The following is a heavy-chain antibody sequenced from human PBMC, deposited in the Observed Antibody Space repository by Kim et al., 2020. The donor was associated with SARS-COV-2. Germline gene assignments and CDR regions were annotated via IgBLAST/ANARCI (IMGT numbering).Heavy chain of an antibody. V-gene: IGHV4-59*13. CDR1: GGSISSYY. Sequence: SETLSLTCTVSGGSISSYYWSWIRQPPGKGLEWIGYIYYSGSTNYNPSLKSRVTISVDTSKNQFSLKLSSVTAADTAVYYCARSPTGRNPSLDYWGQGTLVTVSS. J-gene: IGHJ4*02. CDR2: IYYSGST. CDR3: ARSPTGRNPSLDY.